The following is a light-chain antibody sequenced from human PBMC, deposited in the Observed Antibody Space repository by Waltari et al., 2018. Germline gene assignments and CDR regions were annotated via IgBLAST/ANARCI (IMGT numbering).Light chain of an antibody. V-gene: IGLV2-8*01. CDR2: EVT. CDR3: SSYAGRNIVI. CDR1: AGDIGGYDN. J-gene: IGLJ2*01. Sequence: QSALPQPPSASGSPGQSVTISCTGTAGDIGGYDNVSWYQQHPGKAPKVLIYEVTKRPSGVPDRVSGSKSGNTASLTVSGLQAEDEADYYCSSYAGRNIVIFGGGTKLTVL.